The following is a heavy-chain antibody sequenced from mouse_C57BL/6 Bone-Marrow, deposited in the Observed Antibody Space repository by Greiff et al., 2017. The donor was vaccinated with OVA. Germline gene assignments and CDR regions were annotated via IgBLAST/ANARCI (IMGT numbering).Heavy chain of an antibody. CDR2: IHPNSGST. Sequence: VQLQQPGAELVKPGASVKLSCKASGYTFTSYWMHWVKQRPGQGLEWIGMIHPNSGSTNYNEKFKSKATLTVDKSSSTAYMQLSSLTSEDSAIYYCARRGYFYYSKRRYFDYGCRGTALTVSS. CDR1: GYTFTSYW. J-gene: IGHJ2*01. V-gene: IGHV1-64*01. CDR3: ARRGYFYYSKRRYFDY. D-gene: IGHD2-5*01.